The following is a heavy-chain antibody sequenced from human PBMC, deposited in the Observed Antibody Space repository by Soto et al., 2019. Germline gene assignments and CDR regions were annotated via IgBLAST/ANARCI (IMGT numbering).Heavy chain of an antibody. CDR2: IIPIFRTI. CDR1: GGTFSNFA. J-gene: IGHJ6*02. V-gene: IGHV1-69*01. CDR3: ASGSSGGGYFYDGMDV. D-gene: IGHD1-26*01. Sequence: QAQLVQSGAEVKKPGSSVKVSCKASGGTFSNFAITWVRQAPGQGLEWMGGIIPIFRTINYAQKFQGRVTINSDESTTTAYMELSSLRSEDTAVYFCASGSSGGGYFYDGMDVWGQGTTVIVSS.